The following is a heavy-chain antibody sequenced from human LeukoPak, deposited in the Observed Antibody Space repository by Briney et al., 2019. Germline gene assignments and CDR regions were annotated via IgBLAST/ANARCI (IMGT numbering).Heavy chain of an antibody. CDR3: ARVYNWNPAGAFDI. CDR1: GDSVSSNIAS. CDR2: TYYRSKWYN. V-gene: IGHV6-1*01. J-gene: IGHJ3*02. D-gene: IGHD1-1*01. Sequence: SQTLPLTCAISGDSVSSNIASWNWIRQSPSRGLEWLGRTYYRSKWYNDYAVSVKSRITINPDTSENQFSLQLNSVTPEDTAVYYCARVYNWNPAGAFDIWGQGTVVTVSS.